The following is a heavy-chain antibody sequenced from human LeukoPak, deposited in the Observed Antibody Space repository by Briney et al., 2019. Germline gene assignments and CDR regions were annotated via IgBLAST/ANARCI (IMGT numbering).Heavy chain of an antibody. Sequence: SVKVSCKASGGTFSSHAISWARQAPGQGLEWMGRIIPILGIANYAQKFQGRVTITADKSTSTAYMELSSLRSEDTAVYYCASEAGIVGASVYWGQGTLVTVSS. CDR3: ASEAGIVGASVY. V-gene: IGHV1-69*04. J-gene: IGHJ4*02. CDR2: IIPILGIA. D-gene: IGHD1-26*01. CDR1: GGTFSSHA.